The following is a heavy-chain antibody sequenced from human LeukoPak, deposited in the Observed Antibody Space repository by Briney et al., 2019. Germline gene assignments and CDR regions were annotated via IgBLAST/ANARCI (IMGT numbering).Heavy chain of an antibody. CDR3: ARTYYYDSSGPD. CDR1: GFTVSTNY. D-gene: IGHD3-22*01. CDR2: IYSGGTT. V-gene: IGHV3-66*01. Sequence: GGSLRLSCAASGFTVSTNYLSWVRQAPGKGLEWVSVIYSGGTTHYADSVKGRFTISRDKSKNTLYLQMNSLRVEDTAVYYCARTYYYDSSGPDWGQGTLVTVSS. J-gene: IGHJ4*02.